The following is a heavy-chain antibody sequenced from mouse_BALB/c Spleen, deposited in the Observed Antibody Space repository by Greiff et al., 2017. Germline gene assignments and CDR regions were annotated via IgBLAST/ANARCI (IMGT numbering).Heavy chain of an antibody. V-gene: IGHV1-69*01. D-gene: IGHD2-3*01. CDR1: GYTFTDYW. CDR2: IDTSDSST. Sequence: VQLQQSGAELVMPGASVKMSCKASGYTFTDYWMHWVKQRPGQGLEWIAAIDTSDSSTYYKQKFKGKATLTVDESSSTAYMQLSSLTSEDSAVYDCARGYDGDNEYWGQGTTLTVSS. J-gene: IGHJ2*01. CDR3: ARGYDGDNEY.